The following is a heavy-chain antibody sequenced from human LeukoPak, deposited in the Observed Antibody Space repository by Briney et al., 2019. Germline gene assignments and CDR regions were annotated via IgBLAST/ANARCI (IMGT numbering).Heavy chain of an antibody. J-gene: IGHJ6*03. CDR1: GGSFCCYY. Sequence: SETLSLTCAVYGGSFCCYYWSWIRQPPGKGLEWIGEINHSGSTNYNPSLKSRVTISVDTSKNQFSLKLSSVTAADTAVYYCARVTRRPEAYYYYMDVWGKGTTVTVSS. CDR2: INHSGST. V-gene: IGHV4-34*01. CDR3: ARVTRRPEAYYYYMDV. D-gene: IGHD1-14*01.